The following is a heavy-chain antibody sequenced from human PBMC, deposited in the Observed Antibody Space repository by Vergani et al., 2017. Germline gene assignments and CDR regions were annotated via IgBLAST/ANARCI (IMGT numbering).Heavy chain of an antibody. CDR3: ATKSCGTPGCQIGYFRE. J-gene: IGHJ1*01. V-gene: IGHV3-30*03. CDR1: GFTSSYYG. D-gene: IGHD1-1*01. CDR2: ISYDGTQK. Sequence: QVPLVESGGGVVQPGRSLRLSCVVSGFTSSYYGMHWVRQAPGQGLEWVAVISYDGTQKYYADSVKGRFTISRDNSKSTLYLQINSLRTEDTAVYYCATKSCGTPGCQIGYFREWGQGTLVTVSS.